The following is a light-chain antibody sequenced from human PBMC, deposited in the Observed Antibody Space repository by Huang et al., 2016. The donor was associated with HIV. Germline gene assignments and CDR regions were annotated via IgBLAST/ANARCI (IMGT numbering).Light chain of an antibody. Sequence: EIVLTQSPATLSLSPGERATLSCRASQSVSSYLAWYQQRPGRAPRLLIYDASSRATGIPDRFSGSGSGTDFTLTISILEPEDFAVYYCQQRGNWPLTFGGGTKVEIK. J-gene: IGKJ4*01. CDR2: DAS. CDR3: QQRGNWPLT. CDR1: QSVSSY. V-gene: IGKV3-11*01.